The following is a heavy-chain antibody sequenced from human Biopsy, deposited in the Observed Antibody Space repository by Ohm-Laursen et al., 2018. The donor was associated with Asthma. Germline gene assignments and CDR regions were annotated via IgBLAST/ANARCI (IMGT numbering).Heavy chain of an antibody. D-gene: IGHD4-23*01. CDR2: IKHDGTEK. CDR1: GFTFGDYW. J-gene: IGHJ4*02. Sequence: SLRLSCAASGFTFGDYWMSWVRQVPGKGLEWVANIKHDGTEKNHVDSLKGRFTISRDNSKNTLFLEMNSLRPEDTAVYYCAKELFPGWELRWGPDSWGQGTLVTVSS. CDR3: AKELFPGWELRWGPDS. V-gene: IGHV3-7*01.